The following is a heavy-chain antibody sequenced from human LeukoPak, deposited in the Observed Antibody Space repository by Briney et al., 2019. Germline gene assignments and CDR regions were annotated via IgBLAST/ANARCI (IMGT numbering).Heavy chain of an antibody. Sequence: KPSQTLSLTCTVSGDSISSGDYYWGWIRQPPGKGLEWIGSMYSSGSTYYNPSLKSRVTISVDTSKNQFSLKLSSVTAADTAVYYCARGPPDCSSTSCYAFDAFDIWGQGTMVTVSS. D-gene: IGHD2-2*01. J-gene: IGHJ3*02. CDR1: GDSISSGDYY. CDR3: ARGPPDCSSTSCYAFDAFDI. V-gene: IGHV4-39*07. CDR2: MYSSGST.